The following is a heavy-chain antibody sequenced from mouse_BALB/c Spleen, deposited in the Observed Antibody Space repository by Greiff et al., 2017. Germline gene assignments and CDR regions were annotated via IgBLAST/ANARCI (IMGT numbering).Heavy chain of an antibody. D-gene: IGHD1-2*01. Sequence: VKLVESGPGLVAPSQSLSITCTVSGFSLTSYGVHWVRQPPGKGLEWLGVIWAGGSTNYNSALMSRLSISKDNSKSQVFLKMNSLQTDDTAMYYCARGGALLRNYYAMDYWGQGTSVTVSS. V-gene: IGHV2-9*02. CDR1: GFSLTSYG. CDR3: ARGGALLRNYYAMDY. J-gene: IGHJ4*01. CDR2: IWAGGST.